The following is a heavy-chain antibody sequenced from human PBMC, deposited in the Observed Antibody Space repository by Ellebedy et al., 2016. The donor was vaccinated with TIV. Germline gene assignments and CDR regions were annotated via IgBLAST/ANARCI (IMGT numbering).Heavy chain of an antibody. CDR2: IYPGDSDT. CDR1: GYSFTSYW. J-gene: IGHJ4*02. Sequence: GESLKISCKGSGYSFTSYWIGWVRQMPGKGLEWMGIIYPGDSDTRYSPSFQGQVTISADKSISTAYLQWSSLKASDTAMYYCARRYCSSTSCYGNLFDYWGQGTLVTVSS. D-gene: IGHD2-2*01. V-gene: IGHV5-51*01. CDR3: ARRYCSSTSCYGNLFDY.